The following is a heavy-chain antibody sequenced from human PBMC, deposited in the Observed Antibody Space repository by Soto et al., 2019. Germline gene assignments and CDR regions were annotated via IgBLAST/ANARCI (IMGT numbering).Heavy chain of an antibody. CDR1: GFTFSSYA. D-gene: IGHD6-19*01. V-gene: IGHV3-23*01. CDR3: AKASTAGTFYFDY. CDR2: ISGSGGST. J-gene: IGHJ4*02. Sequence: EVQLLESGGGLVQPGGSLRLSCAASGFTFSSYAMSWVRQAPGKGLEWVSAISGSGGSTYYADSVKGRFTISRDNSKNTLYVQMNSLRAEDTAVYYCAKASTAGTFYFDYWGQGTLVTVSS.